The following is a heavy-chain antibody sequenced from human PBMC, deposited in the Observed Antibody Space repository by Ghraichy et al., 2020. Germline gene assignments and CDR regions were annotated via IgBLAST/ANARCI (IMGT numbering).Heavy chain of an antibody. J-gene: IGHJ4*02. CDR2: ISSSSSTI. Sequence: GSLRLSCAASGFTFSSYSMNWVRQAPGKGLEWVSYISSSSSTIYYADSVKGRFTISRDNAKNSLYLQMNSLRDEDTAVYYCARADYYDILTGYYGVDYWGQGTLVTVSS. CDR1: GFTFSSYS. D-gene: IGHD3-9*01. CDR3: ARADYYDILTGYYGVDY. V-gene: IGHV3-48*02.